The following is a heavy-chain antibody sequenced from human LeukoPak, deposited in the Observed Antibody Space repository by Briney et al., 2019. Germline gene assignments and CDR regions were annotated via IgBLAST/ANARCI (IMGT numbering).Heavy chain of an antibody. CDR3: ARDHSSGWYRYFQH. CDR1: GFTFSSYS. Sequence: GGSLRLSCAASGFTFSSYSMNWVRQAPGKGLEWVSYISSSSSTIYYADSVKGRFTISRDNAKNSLYLQMNSLRAGDTAVYYCARDHSSGWYRYFQHWGQGTLLTVSS. V-gene: IGHV3-48*01. D-gene: IGHD6-19*01. CDR2: ISSSSSTI. J-gene: IGHJ1*01.